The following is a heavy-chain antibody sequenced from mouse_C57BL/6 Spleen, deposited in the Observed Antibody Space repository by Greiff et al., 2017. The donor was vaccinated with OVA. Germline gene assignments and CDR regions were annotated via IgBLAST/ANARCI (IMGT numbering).Heavy chain of an antibody. D-gene: IGHD1-1*01. V-gene: IGHV1-82*01. Sequence: VQLQQSGPELVKPGASVKISCKASGYAFSSSWMNWVKQRPGKGLEWIGRIYPGDGDTNYNGKFKGKATLTADKSSSTAYMQLSSLTSEDSAVYFCARSIYYYGSSYGYFDVWGTGTTVTVSS. J-gene: IGHJ1*03. CDR3: ARSIYYYGSSYGYFDV. CDR1: GYAFSSSW. CDR2: IYPGDGDT.